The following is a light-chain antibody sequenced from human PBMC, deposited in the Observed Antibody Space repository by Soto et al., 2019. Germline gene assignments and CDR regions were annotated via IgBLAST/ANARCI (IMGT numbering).Light chain of an antibody. CDR3: SAYTSTSTYV. V-gene: IGLV2-18*02. Sequence: QSVLTQPPSVSGSPGQSVTISCTGTSSDVGSYSRVSWYQQPPGTAPKLMIYDVSNRPSGVPDRFSASKSGHTASLTISGLQVEDEADYYCSAYTSTSTYVFGTGTKVTVL. J-gene: IGLJ1*01. CDR2: DVS. CDR1: SSDVGSYSR.